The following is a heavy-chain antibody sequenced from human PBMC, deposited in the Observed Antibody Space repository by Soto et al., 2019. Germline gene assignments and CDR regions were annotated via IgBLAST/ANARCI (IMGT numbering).Heavy chain of an antibody. CDR2: INAGNGNT. CDR3: ARSSLIVVVPAATYNWFDP. Sequence: QVQLVQSGAEVKKPGASVKVSCKASGYTLTSYAMHWVRQAPGQRLEWMGWINAGNGNTKYSQKFQGRVTITRDTSASTAYMELSSLRSEDTAVYYCARSSLIVVVPAATYNWFDPWGQGTLVTVSS. D-gene: IGHD2-2*01. CDR1: GYTLTSYA. J-gene: IGHJ5*02. V-gene: IGHV1-3*01.